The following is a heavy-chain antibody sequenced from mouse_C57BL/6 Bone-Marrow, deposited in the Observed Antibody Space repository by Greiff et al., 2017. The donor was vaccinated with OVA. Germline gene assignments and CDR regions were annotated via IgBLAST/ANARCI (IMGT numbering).Heavy chain of an antibody. CDR3: ARLYYGSSYWYFDY. Sequence: QVQLQQSGPELVKPGASVKLSCKASGYTFTSYDINWVKQRPGQGLEWIGWIYPRAGSTKYHEKFKGKATLTVDTSSSTAYMELHSLTSEESAVYFCARLYYGSSYWYFDYWGQGTTLTVSS. J-gene: IGHJ2*01. CDR2: IYPRAGST. CDR1: GYTFTSYD. D-gene: IGHD1-1*01. V-gene: IGHV1-85*01.